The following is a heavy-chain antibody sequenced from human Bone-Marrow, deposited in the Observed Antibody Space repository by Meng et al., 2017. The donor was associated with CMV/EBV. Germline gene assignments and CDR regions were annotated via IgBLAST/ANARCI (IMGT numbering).Heavy chain of an antibody. J-gene: IGHJ6*02. CDR2: MNPNSGNT. V-gene: IGHV1-8*03. CDR1: GYTFTSYD. Sequence: ASVKVSCKASGYTFTSYDINWVRQATGQGLEWMGWMNPNSGNTGYAQKFQGRVTITTDTSTSTAYMELRSLRSDDTAVYYCARAVVVVPAAIQYYYYGMDVWGQGTTVTVSS. D-gene: IGHD2-2*01. CDR3: ARAVVVVPAAIQYYYYGMDV.